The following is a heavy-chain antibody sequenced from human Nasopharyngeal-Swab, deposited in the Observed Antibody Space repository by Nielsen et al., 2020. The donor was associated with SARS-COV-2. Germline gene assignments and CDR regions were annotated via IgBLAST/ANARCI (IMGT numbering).Heavy chain of an antibody. D-gene: IGHD2-15*01. CDR1: GYTFTSYA. J-gene: IGHJ6*02. V-gene: IGHV7-4-1*02. CDR2: INTNTGNP. CDR3: ASLVVAATHSKYYYYGMDV. Sequence: ASVKVFCKASGYTFTSYAMNWVRQAPGQGLEWMGWINTNTGNPTYAQGFTGRFVFSLDASVSTAYLQISSLKAEDTAVYYCASLVVAATHSKYYYYGMDVWGQGTTVTVSS.